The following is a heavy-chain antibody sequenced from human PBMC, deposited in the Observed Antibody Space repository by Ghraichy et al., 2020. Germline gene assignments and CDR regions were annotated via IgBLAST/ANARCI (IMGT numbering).Heavy chain of an antibody. D-gene: IGHD6-19*01. CDR3: ARGTSIAVAGTVFY. V-gene: IGHV3-7*01. J-gene: IGHJ4*02. CDR2: IKQDGSEK. Sequence: GESLNISCAASGFTFSSYWMSWVRQAPGKGLEWVANIKQDGSEKYYVDSVKGRFTISRDNAKNSLYLQMNSLRAEDTAVYYCARGTSIAVAGTVFYWGQGTLVTVSS. CDR1: GFTFSSYW.